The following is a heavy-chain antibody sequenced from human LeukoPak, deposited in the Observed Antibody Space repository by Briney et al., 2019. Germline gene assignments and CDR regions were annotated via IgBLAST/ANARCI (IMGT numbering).Heavy chain of an antibody. CDR2: IFYSGST. V-gene: IGHV4-61*08. CDR1: GGSISSGGYY. D-gene: IGHD6-6*01. CDR3: AREGSSSSETYFDY. J-gene: IGHJ4*02. Sequence: SETLSLTCTVSGGSISSGGYYWSWIRQPPGKGLEWIGCIFYSGSTNYNPSLKSRVTISVDTSKNQFSLKLSSVTAADTAVYYCAREGSSSSETYFDYWGQGTLVTVSS.